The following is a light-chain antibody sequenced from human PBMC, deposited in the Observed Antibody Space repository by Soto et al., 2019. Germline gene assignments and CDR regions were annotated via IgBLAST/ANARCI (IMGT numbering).Light chain of an antibody. CDR3: HQYDNTPQT. V-gene: IGKV3-20*01. CDR1: QTVTSDY. J-gene: IGKJ2*01. Sequence: EIVLTQSPGTLSLSPGERATLSCRASQTVTSDYLAWYQQKPGQAPRLLIYGASDRATGIPDRFSASGSGTDFTLTISRLEPEDFAVYYCHQYDNTPQTFGQGTKVDIK. CDR2: GAS.